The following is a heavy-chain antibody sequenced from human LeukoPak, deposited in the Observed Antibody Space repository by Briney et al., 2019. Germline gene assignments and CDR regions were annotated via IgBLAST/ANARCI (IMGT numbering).Heavy chain of an antibody. CDR3: ARAREPYSGIWFFDY. V-gene: IGHV3-21*01. CDR2: ISSSSYI. D-gene: IGHD6-13*01. CDR1: GFTFSSYS. Sequence: GGSLGLSCAASGFTFSSYSMNWVRQATGKGLECVSSISSSSYIYYADPVKGRFTISRDNAKKSLYLEMNSLRAEETAVYYCARAREPYSGIWFFDYWGQGTLVTVSS. J-gene: IGHJ4*02.